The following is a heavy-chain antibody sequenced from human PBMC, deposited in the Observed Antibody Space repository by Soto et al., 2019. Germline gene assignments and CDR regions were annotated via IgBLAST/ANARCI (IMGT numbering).Heavy chain of an antibody. CDR2: INSDGSST. V-gene: IGHV3-74*01. CDR3: ARDGGWDEHGWFDP. D-gene: IGHD1-26*01. CDR1: GFTFSSYW. J-gene: IGHJ5*02. Sequence: GGSLRLSCAASGFTFSSYWMHWVRQAPGKGLVWVSRINSDGSSTSYADSVKDRFTISRDNAKNTLYLQMNSLRAEDTAVYYCARDGGWDEHGWFDPWGQGTLVTVSS.